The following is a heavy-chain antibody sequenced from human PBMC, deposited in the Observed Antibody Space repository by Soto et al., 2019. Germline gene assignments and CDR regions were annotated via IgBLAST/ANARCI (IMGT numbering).Heavy chain of an antibody. V-gene: IGHV1-69*13. J-gene: IGHJ5*02. CDR3: ATRITVFGLLIPPFDP. D-gene: IGHD3-3*01. CDR1: GGAFSSNA. CDR2: ISPIFGSA. Sequence: GASVKVSCKAFGGAFSSNAISWMRQAPGQGLEWIGTISPIFGSAAYAQRFQGRVTITADVPTNTAYMELSSLRSEDTAIYYCATRITVFGLLIPPFDPWGQGTQVTVSS.